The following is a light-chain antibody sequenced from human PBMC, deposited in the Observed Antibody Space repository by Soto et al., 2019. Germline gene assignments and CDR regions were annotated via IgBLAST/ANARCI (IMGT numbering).Light chain of an antibody. CDR3: QYYSSSLPIT. CDR2: GAS. J-gene: IGKJ5*01. V-gene: IGKV3-20*01. Sequence: EIVLMQFPCILSLSPGERATLSCRASQSVRSTYLAWYQQNPGQAPRLLIHGASSRATGIPDRFSGSGSGTDFTLPISRLEPEDFAVFYCQYYSSSLPITFGQGTRLEIK. CDR1: QSVRSTY.